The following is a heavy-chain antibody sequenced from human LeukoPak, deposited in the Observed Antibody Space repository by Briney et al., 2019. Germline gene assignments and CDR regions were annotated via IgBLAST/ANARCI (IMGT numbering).Heavy chain of an antibody. CDR1: GYTLTELS. J-gene: IGHJ4*02. D-gene: IGHD2-8*01. CDR3: ATEQGYCTNGVCYRIDY. CDR2: FDPEDGET. V-gene: IGHV1-24*01. Sequence: VSVKVSCKVSGYTLTELSMHWVRQAPGKGLEWMGGFDPEDGETIYAQKFQGRVTMTEDTSTDTAYMELSSLRSEDTAVYYCATEQGYCTNGVCYRIDYWGQGTLVTVSS.